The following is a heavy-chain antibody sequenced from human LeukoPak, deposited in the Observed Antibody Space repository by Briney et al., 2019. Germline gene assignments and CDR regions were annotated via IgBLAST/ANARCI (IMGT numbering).Heavy chain of an antibody. CDR1: GFTFTSSA. J-gene: IGHJ6*02. CDR2: IVVGSGNT. D-gene: IGHD1-26*01. CDR3: AAPFGAPSGSYESPLYYYYGMDV. V-gene: IGHV1-58*02. Sequence: SVTVSCKASGFTFTSSAMQWVRQARGQRLEWIGWIVVGSGNTNYAQKFQERVTITRDMSTSTAYMELSSLRSEDTAVYYCAAPFGAPSGSYESPLYYYYGMDVWGQGTTVTVSS.